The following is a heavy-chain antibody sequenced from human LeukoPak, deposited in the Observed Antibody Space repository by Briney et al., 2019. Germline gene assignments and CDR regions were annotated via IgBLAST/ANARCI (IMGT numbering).Heavy chain of an antibody. D-gene: IGHD2-15*01. CDR2: MHPNSGDT. Sequence: ASVKVSCKASGYTFTSYDINWVRQGTGQGLEWMGWMHPNSGDTGYAQKFQGRVTMTRNTSISTAYMELSSLRSEDTAVYYCARPRYCSGGSCYGMDVWGQGTTVTVSS. V-gene: IGHV1-8*01. CDR1: GYTFTSYD. J-gene: IGHJ6*02. CDR3: ARPRYCSGGSCYGMDV.